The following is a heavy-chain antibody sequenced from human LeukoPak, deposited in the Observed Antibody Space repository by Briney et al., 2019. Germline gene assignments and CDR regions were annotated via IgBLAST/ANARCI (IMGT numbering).Heavy chain of an antibody. CDR1: GYIVSEFT. V-gene: IGHV1-24*01. J-gene: IGHJ6*03. D-gene: IGHD3-22*01. CDR2: FDPEDVET. CDR3: ATRSILGYYYHYVDV. Sequence: ASVKVSCKVSGYIVSEFTIHWVRQTPGKRLEWMGGFDPEDVETVYSQMFKGGLTLTEDTSTNTAYMELTGLTSADTAIYYCATRSILGYYYHYVDVWGKGTPVTVSS.